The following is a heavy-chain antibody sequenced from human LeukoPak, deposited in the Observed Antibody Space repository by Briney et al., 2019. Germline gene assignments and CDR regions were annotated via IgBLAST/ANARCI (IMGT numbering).Heavy chain of an antibody. D-gene: IGHD5-18*01. Sequence: GGSLRLSCAASGFTFSSYAMSWVRQAPGKGLEWVSAISGSGGSTYYADSVKGRFTSSRDNAKNSLYLQMNSLRAEDTAVYYCAALDTAMVPWGQGTPVTVSS. CDR2: ISGSGGST. CDR1: GFTFSSYA. V-gene: IGHV3-23*01. CDR3: AALDTAMVP. J-gene: IGHJ5*02.